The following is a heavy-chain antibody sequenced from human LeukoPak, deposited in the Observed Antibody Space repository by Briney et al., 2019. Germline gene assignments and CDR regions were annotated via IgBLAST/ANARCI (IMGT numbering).Heavy chain of an antibody. V-gene: IGHV4-34*01. D-gene: IGHD3-22*01. CDR2: INHSGST. CDR1: GGSFSGYY. J-gene: IGHJ4*02. Sequence: PSETLSLTCAVYGGSFSGYYWSWIRQPPGKGLEWIGEINHSGSTNYNPSLKSRVTISVDTSKNQFSLKLSPVTAADTAVYYCASDYYDSSGYYHDYWGQGTLVTVSS. CDR3: ASDYYDSSGYYHDY.